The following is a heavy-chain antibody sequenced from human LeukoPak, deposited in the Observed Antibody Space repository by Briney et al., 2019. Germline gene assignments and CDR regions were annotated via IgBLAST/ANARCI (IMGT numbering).Heavy chain of an antibody. Sequence: PSGTLSLTCAVSGGSISSSNWWSWVRQAPGKGLEWVANIKQDGSEKYYVDSVKGRFTISRDNAKNSLYLQMNSLRAEDTAVYYCARVPDDYLYYFDYWGQGTLVTVSS. V-gene: IGHV3-7*01. D-gene: IGHD4-11*01. J-gene: IGHJ4*02. CDR2: IKQDGSEK. CDR3: ARVPDDYLYYFDY. CDR1: GGSISSSNW.